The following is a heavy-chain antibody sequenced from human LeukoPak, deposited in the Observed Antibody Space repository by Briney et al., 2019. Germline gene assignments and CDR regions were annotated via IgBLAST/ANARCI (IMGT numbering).Heavy chain of an antibody. CDR2: ISCGSSNI. Sequence: GGSLRLSCAASGFTFSSYSMNWVRQAPGKGLEWVSYISCGSSNIYYADSVKGRFTISRDNAKNSLCLQMHSLRDEDTAVYYCARENIVVVTAIRDTCDIWGQGTMVTVSS. CDR3: ARENIVVVTAIRDTCDI. D-gene: IGHD2-21*02. J-gene: IGHJ3*02. CDR1: GFTFSSYS. V-gene: IGHV3-48*02.